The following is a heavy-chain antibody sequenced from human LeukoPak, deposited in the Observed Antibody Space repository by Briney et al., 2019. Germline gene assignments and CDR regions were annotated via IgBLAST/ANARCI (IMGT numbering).Heavy chain of an antibody. CDR2: MNPNSGNT. V-gene: IGHV1-8*01. CDR1: GYTFTSYD. J-gene: IGHJ6*02. Sequence: ASVKVSCKASGYTFTSYDINWVRQATGQGLEWMGWMNPNSGNTGYAQKFQGRVTMTRNTSISTAYMELSSLRSEDTAVYYCARTAGGQFLPGSGSYYNLEGDYYYYGMDVWGQGTTVTVSS. CDR3: ARTAGGQFLPGSGSYYNLEGDYYYYGMDV. D-gene: IGHD3-10*01.